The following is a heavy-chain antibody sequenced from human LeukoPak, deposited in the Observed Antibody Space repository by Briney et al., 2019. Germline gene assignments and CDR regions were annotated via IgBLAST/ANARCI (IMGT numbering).Heavy chain of an antibody. CDR3: ARHVPYYYDSSGYFDY. CDR2: IYYSGST. CDR1: GGSISSSSYY. Sequence: SETLSLTCTVSGGSISSSSYYWGWIRQPLGKGLEWIGSIYYSGSTYYNPSLKSRVTISVDTSKNQFSLKLSSVTAADTAVYYCARHVPYYYDSSGYFDYWGQGTLVTVSS. D-gene: IGHD3-22*01. J-gene: IGHJ4*02. V-gene: IGHV4-39*01.